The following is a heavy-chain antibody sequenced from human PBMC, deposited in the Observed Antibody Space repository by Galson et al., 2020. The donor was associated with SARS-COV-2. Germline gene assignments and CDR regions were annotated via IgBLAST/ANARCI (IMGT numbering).Heavy chain of an antibody. CDR3: ARDRNSYDFWSGYYIGAGWVDP. D-gene: IGHD3-3*01. Sequence: GESLKISCAASGFTVSSNSMSWVRQAPGKGLEWVSVIYSGGSTYYAASVKGQFTISRENSKNTLYLQMNSLRAEDTAVYYCARDRNSYDFWSGYYIGAGWVDPCGQGTLVTVSS. V-gene: IGHV3-53*01. CDR2: IYSGGST. CDR1: GFTVSSNS. J-gene: IGHJ5*02.